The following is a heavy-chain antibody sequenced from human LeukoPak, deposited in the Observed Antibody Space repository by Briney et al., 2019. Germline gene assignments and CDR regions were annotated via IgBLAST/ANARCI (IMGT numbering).Heavy chain of an antibody. Sequence: PGGSLRLSCAASGFTFSSYAMSWVRQAPGKGLEWVSAISGSGGSTYYADSVKGRFTISRDNSKNTLYLQMNSLRAEDTAVYYCAKDREESYSSGWYSWRGVTSDNSNSDPDYWGQGTLVTVSS. CDR2: ISGSGGST. V-gene: IGHV3-23*01. D-gene: IGHD6-19*01. J-gene: IGHJ4*02. CDR1: GFTFSSYA. CDR3: AKDREESYSSGWYSWRGVTSDNSNSDPDY.